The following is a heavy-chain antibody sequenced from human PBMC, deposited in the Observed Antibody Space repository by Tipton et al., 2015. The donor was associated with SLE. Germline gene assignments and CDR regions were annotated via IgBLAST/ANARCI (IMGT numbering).Heavy chain of an antibody. CDR2: IYYSGST. CDR1: GGSISSGDYY. Sequence: TLSLTCTVSGGSISSGDYYWSWIRQPPGKGLEWIGYIYYSGSTYYNPSLKSRVTISVDTSKNQFSLKLSSVTAADTAVYYCARDQETMVRGVIGGMDVWGQGTTVTVSS. D-gene: IGHD3-10*01. V-gene: IGHV4-30-4*01. J-gene: IGHJ6*02. CDR3: ARDQETMVRGVIGGMDV.